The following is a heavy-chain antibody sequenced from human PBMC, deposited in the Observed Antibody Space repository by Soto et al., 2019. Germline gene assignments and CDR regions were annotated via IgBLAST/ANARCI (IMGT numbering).Heavy chain of an antibody. CDR3: AKAKGPYDYVWRSYRYTARGAFDI. Sequence: QVQLVESGGGVVQPGRSLRLSCAASGFTFSSYGMHWVRQAPGKGLEWVAVISYDGSNKYYADSVKGRFTISRDNSKNTLYLQMNSLRAEDTAVYYCAKAKGPYDYVWRSYRYTARGAFDIWGQGTMVTVSS. D-gene: IGHD3-16*02. V-gene: IGHV3-30*18. CDR1: GFTFSSYG. J-gene: IGHJ3*02. CDR2: ISYDGSNK.